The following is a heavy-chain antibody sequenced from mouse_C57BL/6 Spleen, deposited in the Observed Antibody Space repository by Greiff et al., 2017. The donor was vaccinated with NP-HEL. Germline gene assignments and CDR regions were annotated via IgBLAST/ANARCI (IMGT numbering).Heavy chain of an antibody. CDR1: GYTFTTYP. V-gene: IGHV1-47*01. CDR3: ARGYYGSSYWYFDV. CDR2: FHPYNDDT. J-gene: IGHJ1*03. Sequence: VNVVESGAELVKPGASVKMSCKASGYTFTTYPIEWMKQNHGKSLEWIGNFHPYNDDTKYNEKFKGKATLTVEKSSSTVYLELSRLTSDDSAVYYCARGYYGSSYWYFDVWGTGTTVTVSS. D-gene: IGHD1-1*01.